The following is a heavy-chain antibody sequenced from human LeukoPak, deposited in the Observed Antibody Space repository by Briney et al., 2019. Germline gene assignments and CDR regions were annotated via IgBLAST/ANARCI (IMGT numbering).Heavy chain of an antibody. J-gene: IGHJ4*02. D-gene: IGHD4-17*01. CDR3: ATPTSVTRFDY. V-gene: IGHV4-4*07. Sequence: SETLSLTCTVSGGSISSYFWSWIRQPAGKGLEWIGRIYSTGSTNYNPSLKSRVTMSVDMSKNQFSLNLISVTAADTAVYYCATPTSVTRFDYWGQGTLVTVSS. CDR1: GGSISSYF. CDR2: IYSTGST.